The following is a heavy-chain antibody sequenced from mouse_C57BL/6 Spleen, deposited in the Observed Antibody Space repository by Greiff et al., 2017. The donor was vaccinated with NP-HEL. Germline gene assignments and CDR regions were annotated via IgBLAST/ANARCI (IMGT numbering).Heavy chain of an antibody. D-gene: IGHD1-1*01. CDR2: IWSGGST. CDR1: GFSLTSYG. Sequence: VKLVESGPGLVQPSQSLSITCTVSGFSLTSYGVHWVRQSPGKGLEWLGVIWSGGSTDYNAAFISRLSISKDNSKSQVFFKMNSLQADDTAIYYCARSLGSSSFYAMDYWGQGTSVTVSS. CDR3: ARSLGSSSFYAMDY. J-gene: IGHJ4*01. V-gene: IGHV2-2*01.